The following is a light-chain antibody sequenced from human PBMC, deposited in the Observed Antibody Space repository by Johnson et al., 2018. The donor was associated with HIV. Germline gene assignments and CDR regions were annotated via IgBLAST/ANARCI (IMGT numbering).Light chain of an antibody. CDR2: DNN. CDR1: SSNIGNNY. CDR3: GTWGGV. J-gene: IGLJ1*01. Sequence: QSVLTQPPSMSAAPGQRVTISCSGSSSNIGNNYVSWYQQVPGAAPKLLIYDNNRRPSGIPDRLSGSKSGTSATLGITGLQTGDEADYYCGTWGGVFGTGTKVTVL. V-gene: IGLV1-51*01.